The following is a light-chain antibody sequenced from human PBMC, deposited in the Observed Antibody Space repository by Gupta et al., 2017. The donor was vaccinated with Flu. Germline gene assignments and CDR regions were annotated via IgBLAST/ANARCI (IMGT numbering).Light chain of an antibody. CDR2: GAS. Sequence: EIVMTQSPATLSVSPGERATLSCRASQSVSSNLAWYQQKPGQAPRLLIYGASTRATGIPARFSGSGYGTDFTLTISSRQSEDFALYYCQQYNNWPPVTFGHGTKVDIK. CDR1: QSVSSN. V-gene: IGKV3-15*01. J-gene: IGKJ3*01. CDR3: QQYNNWPPVT.